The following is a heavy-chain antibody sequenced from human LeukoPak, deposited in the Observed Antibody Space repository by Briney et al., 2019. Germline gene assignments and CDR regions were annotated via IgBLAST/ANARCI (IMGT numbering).Heavy chain of an antibody. D-gene: IGHD1-1*01. V-gene: IGHV5-51*01. Sequence: GESLKISCKGSGYSFTSYWIGWVRQMPGKGLEWMGIIYPGDSDTRYSPSFQDQVTISADKSISTAYLQWNTLKASDTAMYYCARCKKIGTISDAFDIWGQGTMVTVSS. CDR1: GYSFTSYW. CDR2: IYPGDSDT. CDR3: ARCKKIGTISDAFDI. J-gene: IGHJ3*02.